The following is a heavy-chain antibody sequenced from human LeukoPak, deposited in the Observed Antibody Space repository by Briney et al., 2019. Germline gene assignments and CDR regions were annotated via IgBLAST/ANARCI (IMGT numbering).Heavy chain of an antibody. J-gene: IGHJ3*02. D-gene: IGHD3-16*02. V-gene: IGHV3-7*01. Sequence: DSVKGRFTVSRDNAKNSLYLQMYSLRAEDTAVYYCARARGSGSYLDGFDIWGQGTMVTVSS. CDR3: ARARGSGSYLDGFDI.